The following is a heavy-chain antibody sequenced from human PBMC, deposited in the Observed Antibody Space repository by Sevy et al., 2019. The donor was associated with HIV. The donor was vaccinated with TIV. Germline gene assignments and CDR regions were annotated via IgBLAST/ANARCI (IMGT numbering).Heavy chain of an antibody. Sequence: GSLRLSCAASGFAFSDHYVDWVRQAPGKGLEWVGRIRNRPNRYTTEYAASVEGRFTISRDDSRHSLYLQMTSLKTEDSAVYYCVRGPNCGVGGCQQISPYCLDVWGKGATVTVSS. D-gene: IGHD2-21*01. CDR1: GFAFSDHY. V-gene: IGHV3-72*01. J-gene: IGHJ6*03. CDR3: VRGPNCGVGGCQQISPYCLDV. CDR2: IRNRPNRYTT.